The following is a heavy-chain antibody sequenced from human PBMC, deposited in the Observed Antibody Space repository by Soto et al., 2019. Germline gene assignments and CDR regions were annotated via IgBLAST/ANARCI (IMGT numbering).Heavy chain of an antibody. CDR1: GFTFSKPA. Sequence: GSETRSCAACGFTFSKPALSRVHQDPRKGLEWVSAISVSGGSTYYADSVKGRFTISRDNSKNTLYLQMNSLRAEDTAVYYCAKYLVTVTTLSYFDYWGQGTLVTVSS. CDR2: ISVSGGST. J-gene: IGHJ4*02. D-gene: IGHD4-17*01. CDR3: AKYLVTVTTLSYFDY. V-gene: IGHV3-23*01.